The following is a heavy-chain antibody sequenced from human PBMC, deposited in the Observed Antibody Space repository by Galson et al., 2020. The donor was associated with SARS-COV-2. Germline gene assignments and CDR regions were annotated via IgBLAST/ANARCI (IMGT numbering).Heavy chain of an antibody. CDR2: MSKGGSDK. V-gene: IGHV3-30*19. CDR1: GFTFSSYD. CDR3: ARDSGT. Sequence: GGSLRLSCAASGFTFSSYDMHWVRLAPGKGLEWVAGMSKGGSDKHTDSVKGRFTISRDNSKNTQFLQMNSLRAEDSGVYYCARDSGTWGQGTLVTVSA. D-gene: IGHD1-7*01. J-gene: IGHJ4*02.